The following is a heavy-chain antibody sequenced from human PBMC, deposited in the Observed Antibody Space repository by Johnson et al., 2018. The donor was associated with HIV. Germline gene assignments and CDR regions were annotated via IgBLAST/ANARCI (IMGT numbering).Heavy chain of an antibody. V-gene: IGHV3-48*03. CDR2: LSSSGSTI. J-gene: IGHJ3*02. Sequence: VQLVESGGGVVQPGRSLRLSCATSGFAFSSYAVHWVRQAPGKGLEWVSYLSSSGSTIYYADSVKGRFTISRDNAKNSLYLQMNSLKTEDTAVYYCTTEWDGLDAFDIWGQGTMVTVSS. D-gene: IGHD1-14*01. CDR1: GFAFSSYA. CDR3: TTEWDGLDAFDI.